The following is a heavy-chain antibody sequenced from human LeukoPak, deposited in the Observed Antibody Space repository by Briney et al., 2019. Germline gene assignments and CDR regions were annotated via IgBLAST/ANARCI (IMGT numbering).Heavy chain of an antibody. CDR3: ATMGYSFGYYFDY. V-gene: IGHV3-53*01. Sequence: GGSLRLSCAASGFTVSSNYMSWVRQAPGKGLEWVSVIYSDGSTYYADSVKGRFTISRDNSKSTLYLQMNSLRAEDTAVYYCATMGYSFGYYFDYWGQGTLVTVSS. CDR2: IYSDGST. D-gene: IGHD5-18*01. CDR1: GFTVSSNY. J-gene: IGHJ4*02.